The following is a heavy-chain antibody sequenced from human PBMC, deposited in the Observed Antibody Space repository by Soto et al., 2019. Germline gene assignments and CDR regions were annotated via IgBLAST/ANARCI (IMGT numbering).Heavy chain of an antibody. Sequence: QVQLQESGPGLVRPSQTLSLTCTVSGGSLSSGAYFWNWIRQRPGKGLEWIGYIYYTGSTYYKSSLNVRITITVDTSKNQFSLKLTSVTAADTAVYFCAIDQRGSYFPRGFDPWGQGTLVTVSA. V-gene: IGHV4-31*03. CDR2: IYYTGST. CDR1: GGSLSSGAYF. J-gene: IGHJ5*02. D-gene: IGHD1-26*01. CDR3: AIDQRGSYFPRGFDP.